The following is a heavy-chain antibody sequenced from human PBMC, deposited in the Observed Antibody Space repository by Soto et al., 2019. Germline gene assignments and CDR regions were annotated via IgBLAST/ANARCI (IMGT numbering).Heavy chain of an antibody. Sequence: GGSLRLSCAASGFTFSSYAMSWVRQAPGKGLEWVSAISGSGGTTYYADSVKGRFTISRDNSKNTLYLQMNSLRAEDTAVYYCAKDLAMVRGVISLGFDYWGQGT. CDR2: ISGSGGTT. V-gene: IGHV3-23*01. J-gene: IGHJ4*02. D-gene: IGHD3-10*01. CDR3: AKDLAMVRGVISLGFDY. CDR1: GFTFSSYA.